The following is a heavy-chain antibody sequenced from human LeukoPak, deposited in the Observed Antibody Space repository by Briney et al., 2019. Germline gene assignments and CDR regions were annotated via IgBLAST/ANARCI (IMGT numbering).Heavy chain of an antibody. V-gene: IGHV3-23*01. Sequence: PWGSLRLSCTASGFTFSSYGMNWVRQAPGKGLEWVSGITGRGENIYYAGSVKGRFTISRDNAKNSLYLQLNSLRAEDTAVYYCAELGITMIGGVWGKGTTVTISS. J-gene: IGHJ6*04. CDR3: AELGITMIGGV. CDR2: ITGRGENI. D-gene: IGHD3-10*02. CDR1: GFTFSSYG.